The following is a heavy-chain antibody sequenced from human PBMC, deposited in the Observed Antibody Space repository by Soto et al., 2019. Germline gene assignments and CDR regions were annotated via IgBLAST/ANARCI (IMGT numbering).Heavy chain of an antibody. Sequence: SETLSLTCAVYGGSFSGYYWSWIRQPPGKGLEWIGEINHSGSTNYNPSLKSRVTISVDTSKNQFSLKLSSVTAADTAVYFCVSSYETDDYYYDFWGQGTLVTVSS. D-gene: IGHD3-9*01. V-gene: IGHV4-34*01. CDR2: INHSGST. J-gene: IGHJ4*02. CDR1: GGSFSGYY. CDR3: VSSYETDDYYYDF.